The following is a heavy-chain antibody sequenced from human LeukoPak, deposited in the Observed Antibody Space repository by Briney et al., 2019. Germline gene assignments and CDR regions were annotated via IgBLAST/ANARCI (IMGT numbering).Heavy chain of an antibody. J-gene: IGHJ4*02. CDR1: GFTFSNYN. CDR3: ASKHDYGDYGYFDY. V-gene: IGHV3-21*01. D-gene: IGHD4-17*01. Sequence: PGGSLRLSCAASGFTFSNYNMNWVRQAPGKGLEWVSSISSGSSYIHYADSVKGRFTISRDNAKNSLYLQMNRLRAEDTAVYYCASKHDYGDYGYFDYWGQGTLVTVSS. CDR2: ISSGSSYI.